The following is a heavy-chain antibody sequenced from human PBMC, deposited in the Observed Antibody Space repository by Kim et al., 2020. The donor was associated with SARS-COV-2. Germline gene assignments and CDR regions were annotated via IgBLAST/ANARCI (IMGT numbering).Heavy chain of an antibody. J-gene: IGHJ4*02. Sequence: GGSLRLSCAASGFTFSSYSMNWVRQAPGKGLEWVSSISSSSSYIYYADSVKGRFTISRDNAKNSLYLQMNSLRAEDTAVYYCARDGYGSGSPIDYWGQGTLVTVSS. V-gene: IGHV3-21*01. CDR2: ISSSSSYI. D-gene: IGHD3-10*01. CDR1: GFTFSSYS. CDR3: ARDGYGSGSPIDY.